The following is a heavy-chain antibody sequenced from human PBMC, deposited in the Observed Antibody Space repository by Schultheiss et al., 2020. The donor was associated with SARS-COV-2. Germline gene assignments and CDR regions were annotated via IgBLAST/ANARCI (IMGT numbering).Heavy chain of an antibody. J-gene: IGHJ5*02. Sequence: SETLSLTCAVYGGSFSGYYWSWIRQPPGKGLEWIGEINHSGSTNYNPSLKSRVTMSVDTSKNQFSLKLSSVTAADTAVYYCAKLGFGGWFDPWGQGTLVTVSS. CDR1: GGSFSGYY. D-gene: IGHD3-10*01. CDR2: INHSGST. V-gene: IGHV4-34*01. CDR3: AKLGFGGWFDP.